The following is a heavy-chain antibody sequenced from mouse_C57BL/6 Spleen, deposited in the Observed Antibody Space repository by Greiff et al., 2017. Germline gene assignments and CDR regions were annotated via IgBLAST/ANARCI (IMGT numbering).Heavy chain of an antibody. CDR3: ARELRGSSYGYVDV. CDR2: IDPSDSYT. D-gene: IGHD1-1*01. Sequence: QVQLQQPGAELVKPGASVKLSCKASGYTFTSYWMQWVKQRPGQGLEWIGEIDPSDSYTNYNQKFKGKATLTVDTSSSTAYMQLSSLTSEDSAVYYCARELRGSSYGYVDVWGTGTTVTVSS. V-gene: IGHV1-50*01. J-gene: IGHJ1*03. CDR1: GYTFTSYW.